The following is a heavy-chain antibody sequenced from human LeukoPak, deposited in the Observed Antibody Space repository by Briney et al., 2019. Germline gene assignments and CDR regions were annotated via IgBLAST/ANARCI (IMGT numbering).Heavy chain of an antibody. J-gene: IGHJ5*02. D-gene: IGHD3-16*01. V-gene: IGHV3-30*03. CDR2: ISYDGSNK. CDR3: ARSWGSWFDP. CDR1: GFTFSSYG. Sequence: PGRSLRLSCAASGFTFSSYGMHWVRQAPGKGLEWVAVISYDGSNKYYADSVKGRFTISRGNSKNTLYLQMNSLRAEDTAVYYCARSWGSWFDPWGQGTLVTVSS.